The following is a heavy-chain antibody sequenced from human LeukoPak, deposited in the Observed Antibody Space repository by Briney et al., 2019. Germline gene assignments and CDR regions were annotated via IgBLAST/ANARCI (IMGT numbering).Heavy chain of an antibody. V-gene: IGHV3-33*08. Sequence: GGSLRLSCAASGFTFSSYGMHWVRQAPGKGLEWVAVIWYDGSNKYYADSVKGRFTISRDNSKNTLYLQMNSLRAEHTAVYYCARDQIWFGELSPSDPWGQGTLVTVSS. CDR1: GFTFSSYG. J-gene: IGHJ5*02. D-gene: IGHD3-10*01. CDR2: IWYDGSNK. CDR3: ARDQIWFGELSPSDP.